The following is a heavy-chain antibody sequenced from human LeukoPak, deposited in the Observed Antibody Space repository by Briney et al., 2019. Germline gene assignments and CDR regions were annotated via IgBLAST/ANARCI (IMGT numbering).Heavy chain of an antibody. Sequence: SETLSLTCTVSGGAVSSSNYYWGWIRQSPGKGLEWVGFFSYNAHSDYNPSLKSRVTISIDTSRNQFSLRLTSVTAADTAIYYCARVSVAGTGPDYWGQGTLVTVSS. CDR2: FSYNAHS. D-gene: IGHD6-19*01. J-gene: IGHJ4*02. CDR3: ARVSVAGTGPDY. V-gene: IGHV4-61*01. CDR1: GGAVSSSNYY.